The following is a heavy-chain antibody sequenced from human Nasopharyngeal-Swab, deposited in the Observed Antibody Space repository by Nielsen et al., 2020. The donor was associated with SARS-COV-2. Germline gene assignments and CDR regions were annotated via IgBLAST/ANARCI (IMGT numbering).Heavy chain of an antibody. CDR3: ARVYSTTAHYYYGMDV. CDR1: GGSISSYY. J-gene: IGHJ6*02. D-gene: IGHD2-2*01. CDR2: IYYSGST. Sequence: SETLSLTCTVSGGSISSYYWIWIRQPPGKGLEWIGYIYYSGSTNYNPSLKSRVTISVDTSKNQFSLKLSSVTAADTAVYYCARVYSTTAHYYYGMDVWGQGTTVTVSS. V-gene: IGHV4-59*01.